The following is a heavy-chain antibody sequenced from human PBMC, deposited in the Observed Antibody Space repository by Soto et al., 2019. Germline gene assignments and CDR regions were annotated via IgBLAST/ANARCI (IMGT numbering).Heavy chain of an antibody. V-gene: IGHV3-33*01. CDR1: GFTFSSYG. Sequence: QVRLVESGGGVVQPGRSLRLSCAASGFTFSSYGMHWVRQAPGKGLEWVAVIWYDGSNKYYADSVKGRFTISRDNSKNTLYLQMNSLRAEDTAVYYCARDPPTYNWNYGYYGMDVWGQGTTVTVSS. J-gene: IGHJ6*02. CDR2: IWYDGSNK. D-gene: IGHD1-20*01. CDR3: ARDPPTYNWNYGYYGMDV.